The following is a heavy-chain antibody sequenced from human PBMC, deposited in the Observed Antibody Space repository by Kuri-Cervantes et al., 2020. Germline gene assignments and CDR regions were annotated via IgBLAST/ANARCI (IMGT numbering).Heavy chain of an antibody. V-gene: IGHV3-7*01. D-gene: IGHD5-12*01. Sequence: GESLKISCAASGFTFSNYWMSWVRQAPGKGLEWVANIKQDGSEKYYVDSVKGRFTISRDNAKNSLYLQMNSLRAEDTAVYYCARLPYSGDDYFDYWGQGTLVTVSS. CDR2: IKQDGSEK. J-gene: IGHJ4*02. CDR1: GFTFSNYW. CDR3: ARLPYSGDDYFDY.